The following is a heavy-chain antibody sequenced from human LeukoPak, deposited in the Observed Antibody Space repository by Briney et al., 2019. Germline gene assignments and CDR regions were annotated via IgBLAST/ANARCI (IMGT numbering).Heavy chain of an antibody. Sequence: GGSLRLSCAASGSTFSRYEMSWVRQAPGKGLEWVSYISNSGNAKYYAGSVKGRFTISRDSAKNSLYLQMNSLRAEDTAVYYCAREAAPVLAAQPDAFDIWGQGTMVTVSS. V-gene: IGHV3-48*03. J-gene: IGHJ3*02. CDR2: ISNSGNAK. D-gene: IGHD2-15*01. CDR3: AREAAPVLAAQPDAFDI. CDR1: GSTFSRYE.